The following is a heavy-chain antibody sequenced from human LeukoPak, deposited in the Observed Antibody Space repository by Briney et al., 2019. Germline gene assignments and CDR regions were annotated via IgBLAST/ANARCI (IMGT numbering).Heavy chain of an antibody. J-gene: IGHJ4*02. CDR3: ARLAYYYDSSGGRQVDY. Sequence: SVKVSCKASGGTFSSYAISWVRQAPGQGLEWMGGIIPIFGTANYAQKFQGRVTITADESTSTAYMELSSLRSEDTAMYYCARLAYYYDSSGGRQVDYWGQGTLVTVSS. D-gene: IGHD3-22*01. V-gene: IGHV1-69*13. CDR2: IIPIFGTA. CDR1: GGTFSSYA.